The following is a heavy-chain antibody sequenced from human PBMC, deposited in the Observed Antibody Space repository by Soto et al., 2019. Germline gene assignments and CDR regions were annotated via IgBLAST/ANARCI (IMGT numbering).Heavy chain of an antibody. V-gene: IGHV4-34*01. CDR2: INHSGST. CDR1: GGSFSGYY. J-gene: IGHJ4*02. Sequence: SETLSLTCAVYGGSFSGYYWSWIRQPPGKGLEWIGEINHSGSTYYNPSLKSRVTISVDTSKNQFSLKLSSVTAADTAVYYCARSEWELIYWGQGTQVTVSS. CDR3: ARSEWELIY. D-gene: IGHD1-26*01.